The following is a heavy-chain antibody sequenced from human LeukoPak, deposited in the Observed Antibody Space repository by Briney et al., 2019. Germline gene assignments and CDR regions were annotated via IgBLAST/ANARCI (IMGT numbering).Heavy chain of an antibody. J-gene: IGHJ4*02. CDR1: GGSISSYY. CDR3: ARGSDYRVGYFDY. V-gene: IGHV4-34*01. D-gene: IGHD4-17*01. CDR2: INHSGST. Sequence: SETLSLTCTVSGGSISSYYWNWIRQPPGKGLEWIGEINHSGSTNYNPSLKSRVTISVDTSKNQFSLKLSSVTAADTAVYYCARGSDYRVGYFDYWGQGTLVTVSS.